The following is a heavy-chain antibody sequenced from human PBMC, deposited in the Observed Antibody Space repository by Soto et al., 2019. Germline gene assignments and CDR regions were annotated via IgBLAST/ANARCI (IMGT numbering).Heavy chain of an antibody. V-gene: IGHV4-59*08. J-gene: IGHJ4*02. CDR1: GGSINHYY. Sequence: PSETLSLTCTVSGGSINHYYCTWIRQPPGKGLEWMGCVYCILTTTNYNPSLKSLVSLAVDRSNNQFSLKLGSLTSADTAVYYFERLGESYDVPHFDYWGQGTLVTVSS. CDR3: ERLGESYDVPHFDY. CDR2: VYCILTTT. D-gene: IGHD1-26*01.